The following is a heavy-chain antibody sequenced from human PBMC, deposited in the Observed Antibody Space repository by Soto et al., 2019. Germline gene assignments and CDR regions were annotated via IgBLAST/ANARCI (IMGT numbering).Heavy chain of an antibody. V-gene: IGHV3-30*18. Sequence: PGGSLRLSCAASGFTFSSYGMHWVRQAPGKGLEWVAVISYDGSNKYYADSVKGRFTISRDNSKNTLYLQMNSLRAEDTAVYYCAKDPIVGATSNLPFDYWGQGTLVTVSS. CDR2: ISYDGSNK. CDR3: AKDPIVGATSNLPFDY. J-gene: IGHJ4*02. CDR1: GFTFSSYG. D-gene: IGHD1-26*01.